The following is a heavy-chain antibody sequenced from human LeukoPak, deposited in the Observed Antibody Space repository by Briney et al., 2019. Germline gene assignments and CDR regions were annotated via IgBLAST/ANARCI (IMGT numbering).Heavy chain of an antibody. V-gene: IGHV3-30*02. CDR2: MPYDGTNK. D-gene: IGHD3-22*01. J-gene: IGHJ4*02. Sequence: PGGSLRLSCAASGFTFSNYGMHWVRQVPGKGLEWVAFMPYDGTNKYYADSVKGRFTISRDNSKNTLYLQMNSLRVEDTAVYYCAKGSSGYHEPPFDFWGQGTLVTVSS. CDR3: AKGSSGYHEPPFDF. CDR1: GFTFSNYG.